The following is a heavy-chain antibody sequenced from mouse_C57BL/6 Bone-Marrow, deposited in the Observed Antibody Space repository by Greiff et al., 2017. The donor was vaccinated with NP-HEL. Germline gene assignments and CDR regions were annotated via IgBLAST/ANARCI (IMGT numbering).Heavy chain of an antibody. Sequence: QVQLKQSGPGLVQPSQSLSITCTVSGFSLTSSGVHWVRQSPGKGLEWLGVIWRGGSTDYNAAFMSRLSITKDNSKSQVFFKMNRLQADDTAIYYCAKAGDYYGSRDYAMDYWGQGTSVTVSS. CDR1: GFSLTSSG. CDR3: AKAGDYYGSRDYAMDY. J-gene: IGHJ4*01. V-gene: IGHV2-5*01. D-gene: IGHD1-1*01. CDR2: IWRGGST.